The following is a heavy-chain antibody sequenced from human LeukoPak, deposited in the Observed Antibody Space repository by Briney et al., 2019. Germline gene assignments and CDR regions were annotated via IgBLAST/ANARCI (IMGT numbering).Heavy chain of an antibody. J-gene: IGHJ5*02. CDR3: ARTQLRGWYDP. CDR1: GDSISSGDYY. V-gene: IGHV4-61*02. CDR2: IYTSGST. D-gene: IGHD1-1*01. Sequence: PSQTLSLTCTVSGDSISSGDYYWSWIRQPAGKGLEWIGRIYTSGSTNYNPSLKSRVTISVDTSKNQFSLKLSSVTAADTAVYYCARTQLRGWYDPWGQGTLVTVSS.